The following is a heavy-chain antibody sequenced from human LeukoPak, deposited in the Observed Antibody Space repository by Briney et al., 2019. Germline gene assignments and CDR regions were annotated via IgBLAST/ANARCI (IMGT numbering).Heavy chain of an antibody. Sequence: PSETLSLTCAVYGGSFSGYSWSWIRQPPGKGLEWIGEINHSGYTNYNPSLKTRVTISVDTSKNQFSLKLSSVAAADTAVYYCASSTIFGVVANWFDPWGQGTLVTVSS. CDR2: INHSGYT. CDR3: ASSTIFGVVANWFDP. J-gene: IGHJ5*02. V-gene: IGHV4-34*01. CDR1: GGSFSGYS. D-gene: IGHD3-3*01.